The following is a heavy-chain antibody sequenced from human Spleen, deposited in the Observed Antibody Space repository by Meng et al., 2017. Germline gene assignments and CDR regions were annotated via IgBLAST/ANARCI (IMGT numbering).Heavy chain of an antibody. CDR2: INPKSGDT. CDR3: ARDEDISAAGKLFGDS. V-gene: IGHV1-2*06. D-gene: IGHD6-25*01. CDR1: GYNFPDYY. Sequence: GQVVRLWAEGKKPGASVKVACKPSGYNFPDYYIHWVRRAPGQGLEWMGRINPKSGDTHYAQKFQARVTMTGDTSISTAYMELSGLRSDDTAMYYCARDEDISAAGKLFGDSWGQGDLVTVSS. J-gene: IGHJ4*02.